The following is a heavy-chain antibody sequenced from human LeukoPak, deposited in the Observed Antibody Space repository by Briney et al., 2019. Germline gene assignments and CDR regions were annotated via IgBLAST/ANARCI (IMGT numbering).Heavy chain of an antibody. J-gene: IGHJ4*02. CDR3: AISMTTVTPFDY. V-gene: IGHV3-48*04. CDR2: IDLSGSTL. D-gene: IGHD4-17*01. Sequence: GGSLRLSCAASGFTFSSYAMSWVRQAPGKGLEWVSYIDLSGSTLYYVDSVKGRFTISRDNAKNSLYLQMNSLRAGDTGVYYCAISMTTVTPFDYWGQGTLVTVSS. CDR1: GFTFSSYA.